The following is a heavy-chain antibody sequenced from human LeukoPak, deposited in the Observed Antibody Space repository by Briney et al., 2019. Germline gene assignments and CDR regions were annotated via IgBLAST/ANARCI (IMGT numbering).Heavy chain of an antibody. CDR2: IYPGDSDT. J-gene: IGHJ5*02. D-gene: IGHD6-19*01. CDR1: GYSFTDYW. V-gene: IGHV5-51*01. Sequence: GESLKISCKGFGYSFTDYWIAWVRQMPGKGLEWMGIIYPGDSDTRYSPSFQGQITISVDKSISTAYLQWSSLKASDSAMYYCARFRSVTGNNWFDPWGQGTLVTVSS. CDR3: ARFRSVTGNNWFDP.